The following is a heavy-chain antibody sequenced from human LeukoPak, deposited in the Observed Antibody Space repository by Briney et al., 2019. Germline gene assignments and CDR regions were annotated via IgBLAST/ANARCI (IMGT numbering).Heavy chain of an antibody. D-gene: IGHD3-10*01. Sequence: SETLSLTCTVSGGSISSYYWSWIRQPPGKGLEWIGYIYYSGSTNYNPSLKSRVTISVDTSKNQFSLKLSSVTAADTAVYYCARLVTMVRGVIRRGYYFDYWGQGTLATVSS. CDR3: ARLVTMVRGVIRRGYYFDY. CDR1: GGSISSYY. CDR2: IYYSGST. V-gene: IGHV4-59*08. J-gene: IGHJ4*02.